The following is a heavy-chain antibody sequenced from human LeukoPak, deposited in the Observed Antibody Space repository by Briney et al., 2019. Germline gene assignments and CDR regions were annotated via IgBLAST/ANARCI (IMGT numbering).Heavy chain of an antibody. CDR1: GYTYTTYG. Sequence: ASVKVSCKASGYTYTTYGISWVRQAPGQGLEWMGWISVNGDNTKYVQEFQGRVTITTDTSTSTAYMDLRSLRSDDTAIYYCARVHGYYIGLYYFDYWGQGTLVTVSS. CDR2: ISVNGDNT. J-gene: IGHJ4*02. V-gene: IGHV1-18*01. D-gene: IGHD4-17*01. CDR3: ARVHGYYIGLYYFDY.